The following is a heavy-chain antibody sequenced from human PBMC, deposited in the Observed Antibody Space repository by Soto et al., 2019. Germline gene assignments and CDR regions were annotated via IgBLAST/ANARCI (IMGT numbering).Heavy chain of an antibody. CDR1: GGSISDHY. V-gene: IGHV4-4*07. D-gene: IGHD6-6*01. CDR3: ATYSSSFPYYYGMDV. Sequence: PWETLSLSCAASGGSISDHYLSWVRQAAGKGLEWIGRIYTSGSNNYNPSLKSRVTMSVDTSKNQYSLKLSSVTAADTAGYYCATYSSSFPYYYGMDVWGQGTTVTVSS. J-gene: IGHJ6*02. CDR2: IYTSGSN.